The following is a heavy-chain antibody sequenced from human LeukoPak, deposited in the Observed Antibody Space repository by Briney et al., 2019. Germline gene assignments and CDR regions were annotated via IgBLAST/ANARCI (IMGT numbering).Heavy chain of an antibody. V-gene: IGHV3-30*02. CDR2: IRYDGSNK. J-gene: IGHJ6*03. D-gene: IGHD3-10*01. CDR3: AKLGMGMVRGVNYYYYYMDV. Sequence: GGSLRLSCAASGFTFSSYGMHWVRQAPGKGLEGVAFIRYDGSNKYYADSVKGRFTISRDNSKNTLYLQMNSLRAEDTAVYYCAKLGMGMVRGVNYYYYYMDVWGKGTTVTISS. CDR1: GFTFSSYG.